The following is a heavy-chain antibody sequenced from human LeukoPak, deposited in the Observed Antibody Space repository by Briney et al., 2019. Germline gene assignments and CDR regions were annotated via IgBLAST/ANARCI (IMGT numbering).Heavy chain of an antibody. D-gene: IGHD4-17*01. J-gene: IGHJ6*02. Sequence: GASVMVSCKASGYTFTDYYMHWVRQAPGQGLEWVGSFNPYSGASKYAQKLQGRVTMTGDTSISTAYLQLGRVIGDDMAVYYCAKNGDYGYAMDVWGQGTTVTVSS. CDR1: GYTFTDYY. CDR3: AKNGDYGYAMDV. CDR2: FNPYSGAS. V-gene: IGHV1-2*02.